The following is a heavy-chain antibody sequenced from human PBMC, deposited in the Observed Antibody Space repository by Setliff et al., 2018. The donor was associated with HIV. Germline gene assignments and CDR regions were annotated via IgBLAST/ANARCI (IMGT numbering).Heavy chain of an antibody. J-gene: IGHJ4*02. D-gene: IGHD5-18*01. V-gene: IGHV3-11*04. CDR2: IGGSGSAI. CDR3: ARVADGYNSYFDY. CDR1: GFSVSNYY. Sequence: PGGSLRLSCAASGFSVSNYYMAWVRQAPGKGLEWLSYIGGSGSAIYYGDSVKGRFTISRDNAKNSLYLQMNSLRAEDTAVYYCARVADGYNSYFDYWGQGTVVTVSS.